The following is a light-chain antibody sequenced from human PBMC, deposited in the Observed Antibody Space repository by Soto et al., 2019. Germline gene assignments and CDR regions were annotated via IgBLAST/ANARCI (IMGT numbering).Light chain of an antibody. CDR3: AAWDDSLNGVV. CDR1: SSNIGSNT. J-gene: IGLJ2*01. V-gene: IGLV1-44*01. CDR2: SNN. Sequence: QAVVTQPPSASGTPGQRVTISCSGSSSNIGSNTVHWYQQLPGTAPKLLISSNNQRPSGVPDRFSGSKSGTSAALAISGLQSEDEADYYCAAWDDSLNGVVFGGGTKLTVL.